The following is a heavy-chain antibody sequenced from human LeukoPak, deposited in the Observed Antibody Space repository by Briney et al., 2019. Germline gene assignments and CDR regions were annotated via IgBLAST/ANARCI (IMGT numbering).Heavy chain of an antibody. CDR3: ARDPVRISPYDSSGYYPN. CDR1: GYTFTSYG. J-gene: IGHJ4*02. V-gene: IGHV1-18*01. Sequence: ASVKVSCKASGYTFTSYGISWVRQAPGQGLEWMGWISAYNGNTNYAQKLQGRVTMTTGTSTSTAYMELRSLRSDDTAVYYCARDPVRISPYDSSGYYPNWGQGTLVTVSS. D-gene: IGHD3-22*01. CDR2: ISAYNGNT.